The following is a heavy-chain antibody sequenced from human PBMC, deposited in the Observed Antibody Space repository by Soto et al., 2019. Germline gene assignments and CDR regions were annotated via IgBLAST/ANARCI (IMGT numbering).Heavy chain of an antibody. CDR3: AKATATGGGAFDI. Sequence: TGGSPRLSCAASGFICSSYDMSWVRQAPGKGLEWVSTILVDGRTFYVDSVKGRFTISRDTSQNTVYLQMNSLTAGDTALYYCAKATATGGGAFDICGQGTMVTVSS. J-gene: IGHJ3*02. CDR1: GFICSSYD. D-gene: IGHD2-8*02. V-gene: IGHV3-23*01. CDR2: ILVDGRT.